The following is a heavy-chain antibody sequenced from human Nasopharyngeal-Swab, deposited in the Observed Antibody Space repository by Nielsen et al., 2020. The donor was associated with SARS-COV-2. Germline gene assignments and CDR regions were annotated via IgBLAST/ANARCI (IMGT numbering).Heavy chain of an antibody. CDR2: INHSGST. CDR3: ARGLNGGH. Sequence: SETLSLTCAVYGGSFSGYYWSGIRQPPGKGLEWIGEINHSGSTNYNPSLKSRVTISVDTSKNQFSLKLSSVTAADTAVYYCARGLNGGHWGQGTLVTVSS. CDR1: GGSFSGYY. D-gene: IGHD3-16*01. V-gene: IGHV4-34*01. J-gene: IGHJ4*02.